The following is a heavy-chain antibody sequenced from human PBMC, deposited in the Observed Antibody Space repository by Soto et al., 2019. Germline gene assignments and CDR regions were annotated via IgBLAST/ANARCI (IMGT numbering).Heavy chain of an antibody. CDR2: ISAYNGNT. CDR3: ARVGSSWEYYYYYYGMDV. J-gene: IGHJ6*02. D-gene: IGHD6-13*01. CDR1: GYTFTSCG. Sequence: ASVEVSCKASGYTFTSCGSRWVRQAPGQGLEWMGWISAYNGNTNCAQKLQGRVTMTTDTSTSTAYMELRSLRSDDTAVYYCARVGSSWEYYYYYYGMDVWGQGTTVTVSS. V-gene: IGHV1-18*04.